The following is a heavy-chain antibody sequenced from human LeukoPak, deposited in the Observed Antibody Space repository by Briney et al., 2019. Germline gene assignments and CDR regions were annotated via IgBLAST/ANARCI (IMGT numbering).Heavy chain of an antibody. J-gene: IGHJ5*02. Sequence: GGSLRLSCAASGFTFDDYAMHWVRHAPGKGLEWVSLISGDGGSTYCADSVKGRFTISRDNSKNSLYLQMNSLRTEDTALYYCAKDYDYVWGSYRANWFDPWGQGTLVTVSS. D-gene: IGHD3-16*02. CDR2: ISGDGGST. CDR3: AKDYDYVWGSYRANWFDP. V-gene: IGHV3-43*02. CDR1: GFTFDDYA.